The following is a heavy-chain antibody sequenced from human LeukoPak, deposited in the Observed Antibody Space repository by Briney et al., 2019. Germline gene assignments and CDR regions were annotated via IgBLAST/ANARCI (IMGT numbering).Heavy chain of an antibody. CDR3: GGEGQWLPDWFDP. D-gene: IGHD6-19*01. Sequence: SSETLSLTCTVSGGSISGYYWSWIRQPPGQGLEWIGYIHYSGSTNYNPSLKSRVTIPRDMSKNQFSLKLNSGTAADTAVYYCGGEGQWLPDWFDPWGRGRVVTVSS. CDR2: IHYSGST. CDR1: GGSISGYY. J-gene: IGHJ5*02. V-gene: IGHV4-59*01.